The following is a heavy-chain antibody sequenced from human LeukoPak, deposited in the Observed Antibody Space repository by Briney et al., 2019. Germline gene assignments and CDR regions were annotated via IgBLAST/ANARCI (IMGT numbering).Heavy chain of an antibody. D-gene: IGHD3-10*01. CDR3: ARGRGELLFDY. Sequence: SETLSLTCTVSGGSISSGGYYWSWLRQHPGKGLEWIGYIYYSGSTYYTPSLKSRVTISVDTSTNQCSLKLSSVTAADTAVYYCARGRGELLFDYWGQGTLVTVSS. CDR2: IYYSGST. J-gene: IGHJ4*02. V-gene: IGHV4-31*03. CDR1: GGSISSGGYY.